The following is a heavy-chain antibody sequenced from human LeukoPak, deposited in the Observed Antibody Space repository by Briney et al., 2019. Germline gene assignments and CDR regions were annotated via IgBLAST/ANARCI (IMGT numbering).Heavy chain of an antibody. CDR2: IYSSGST. Sequence: SETLSLTCTVSCGSINSFYWTWIRQPAGKGLEWIGRIYSSGSTNFNPSLKSRVTMSVDTSKNQFSLRLSSVTAADTAVYYCARIIYGSGSYSYYYYYMDVWGKGTTVTVSS. CDR1: CGSINSFY. CDR3: ARIIYGSGSYSYYYYYMDV. D-gene: IGHD3-10*01. V-gene: IGHV4-4*07. J-gene: IGHJ6*03.